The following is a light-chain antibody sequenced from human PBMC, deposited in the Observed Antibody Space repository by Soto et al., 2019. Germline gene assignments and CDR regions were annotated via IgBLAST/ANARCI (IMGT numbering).Light chain of an antibody. V-gene: IGLV1-44*01. Sequence: QSVLTQPPSASGTPGQRVTISCSGSSSNIGSHIVNWYQQLPGTAPKFLMYDDNQRPSGVPDRFSGSRSDTSASLAISGLQSEDEADYYCAAWDDSLNGLVFGGGTKLTVL. CDR1: SSNIGSHI. CDR2: DDN. J-gene: IGLJ2*01. CDR3: AAWDDSLNGLV.